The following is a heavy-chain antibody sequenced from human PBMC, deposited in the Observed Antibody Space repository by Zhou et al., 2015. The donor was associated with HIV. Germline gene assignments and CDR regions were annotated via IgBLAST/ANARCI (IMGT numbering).Heavy chain of an antibody. Sequence: QVQLVQSGAEVKKPGSSVKVSCKASGGTFSSYAISWVRQAPGQGLEWMGGISAYNGNTNYAQKLQDRVTMTTDTSTSTAYMELRSLRFDDTAVYYCARLELGYYYDSSGPFDLWGRGTLVTVSS. J-gene: IGHJ2*01. CDR3: ARLELGYYYDSSGPFDL. D-gene: IGHD3-22*01. CDR1: GGTFSSYA. V-gene: IGHV1-18*01. CDR2: ISAYNGNT.